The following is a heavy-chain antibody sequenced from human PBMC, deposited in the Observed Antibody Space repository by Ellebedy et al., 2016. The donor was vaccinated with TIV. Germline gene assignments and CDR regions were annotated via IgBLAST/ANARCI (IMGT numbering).Heavy chain of an antibody. Sequence: GESLKIPCAASGFTFSAYGLHWVRQAPGKGLEWVAVIWRDGSREIYADDVKGRFTISRDNSKNTVFLQMNSLRAEDTAVYYCAREADLGSIGAGFDYWGQGDLVTVSS. J-gene: IGHJ4*02. CDR1: GFTFSAYG. V-gene: IGHV3-33*01. CDR2: IWRDGSRE. CDR3: AREADLGSIGAGFDY. D-gene: IGHD3-3*01.